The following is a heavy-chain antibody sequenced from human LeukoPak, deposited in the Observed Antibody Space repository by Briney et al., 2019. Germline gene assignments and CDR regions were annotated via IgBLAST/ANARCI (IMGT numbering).Heavy chain of an antibody. CDR3: AKGSYYDSSGSFYFGY. V-gene: IGHV3-23*01. D-gene: IGHD3-22*01. J-gene: IGHJ4*02. CDR1: GFTFSSYS. CDR2: IGGSGDNT. Sequence: GGSLRLSCAASGFTFSSYSMNWVRQAPGKGLEWVSGIGGSGDNTYYADSVKGRFTISRDNSKNTLYVQVNSLGTEDTAAYYCAKGSYYDSSGSFYFGYWGQGTLVTVSS.